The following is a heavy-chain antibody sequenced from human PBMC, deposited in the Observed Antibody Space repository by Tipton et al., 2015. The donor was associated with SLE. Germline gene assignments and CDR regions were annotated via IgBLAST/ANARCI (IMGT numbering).Heavy chain of an antibody. D-gene: IGHD7-27*01. V-gene: IGHV1-18*04. J-gene: IGHJ3*02. CDR1: GYTFTDYF. CDR3: AKSPSSDGNWGFRESFDI. Sequence: QSGAEVKKPGTSVKVSCKASGYTFTDYFMHWVRQTPGQGLEWMGWVSACSGDTKYAQKVQGRVTMTTDSSTSTAYLELRSLRSDVTAVYYCAKSPSSDGNWGFRESFDIWGQGTLVTAS. CDR2: VSACSGDT.